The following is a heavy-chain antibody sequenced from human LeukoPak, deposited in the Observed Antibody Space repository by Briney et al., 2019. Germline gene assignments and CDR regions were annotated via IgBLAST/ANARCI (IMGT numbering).Heavy chain of an antibody. V-gene: IGHV4-34*01. CDR3: ARGMYFDY. CDR2: INHSGST. D-gene: IGHD2-8*01. Sequence: SETLSLTCAVYGGSFSGYYWSWIRQPPGKGLEWIGEINHSGSTNYNPSLKSRVTISVDTSKNQFSLKLSSVTAADTAVYYCARGMYFDYWGQGTLVTVSS. CDR1: GGSFSGYY. J-gene: IGHJ4*02.